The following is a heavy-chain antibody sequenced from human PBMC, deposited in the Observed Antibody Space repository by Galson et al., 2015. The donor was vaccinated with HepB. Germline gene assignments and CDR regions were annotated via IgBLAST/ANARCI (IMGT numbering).Heavy chain of an antibody. V-gene: IGHV3-23*01. J-gene: IGHJ4*02. D-gene: IGHD4-23*01. CDR1: GFTFSNYA. CDR3: AKGDYGGNSGFDY. Sequence: SLRLSCAASGFTFSNYAMSWVRQAPGKGLEWVSAISGSGGGTYYADSVKGRFTISRDNSKNTLYLQMNSLGAEDTAVYYCAKGDYGGNSGFDYWGQGTLVTVSS. CDR2: ISGSGGGT.